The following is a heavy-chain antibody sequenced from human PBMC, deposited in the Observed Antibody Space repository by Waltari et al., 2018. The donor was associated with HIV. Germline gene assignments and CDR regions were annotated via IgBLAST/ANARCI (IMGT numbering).Heavy chain of an antibody. D-gene: IGHD3-22*01. V-gene: IGHV4-38-2*02. Sequence: QVQLQESGPRLVKASETLSLTCTVSASSLSMNYSSGWILQPPGKGLQWIGSIYRTGTTYYNPSLKSRVTISADLSKNQFSLKLTSVSAADTAVYYCARDQDYYDSSGYTCYAFDIWGQGTSVTVSS. CDR1: ASSLSMNYS. CDR3: ARDQDYYDSSGYTCYAFDI. CDR2: IYRTGTT. J-gene: IGHJ3*02.